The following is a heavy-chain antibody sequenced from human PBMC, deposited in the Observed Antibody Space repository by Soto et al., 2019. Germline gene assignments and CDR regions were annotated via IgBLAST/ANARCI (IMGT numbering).Heavy chain of an antibody. Sequence: GASVKVSCKASGYTFTSYGISWVRQAPGQGLEWMGWISAYNGNTNYAQKLQGRVTMTTDTSTSTAYMELRSLRSDDTAVYYCARHSVQEYSGYDRRWFDPWGQGTLVTVSS. V-gene: IGHV1-18*01. CDR3: ARHSVQEYSGYDRRWFDP. CDR1: GYTFTSYG. J-gene: IGHJ5*02. CDR2: ISAYNGNT. D-gene: IGHD5-12*01.